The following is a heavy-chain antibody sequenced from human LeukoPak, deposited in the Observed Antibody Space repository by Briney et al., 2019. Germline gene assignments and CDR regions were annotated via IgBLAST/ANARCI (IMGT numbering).Heavy chain of an antibody. Sequence: GASVKVSCKASGYTFTSYAISWVRQAPGQGLEWMGWISAYNGNTNYAQKVQGRVTMTIDTSTSTVYMELRSLTSDDTAVYYCARDLRHSGYELGYWGQGPLVTVSS. CDR1: GYTFTSYA. V-gene: IGHV1-18*01. CDR3: ARDLRHSGYELGY. J-gene: IGHJ4*02. D-gene: IGHD5-12*01. CDR2: ISAYNGNT.